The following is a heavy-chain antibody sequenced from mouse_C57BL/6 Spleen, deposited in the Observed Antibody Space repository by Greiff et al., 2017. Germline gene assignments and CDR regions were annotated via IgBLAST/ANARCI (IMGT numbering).Heavy chain of an antibody. CDR3: ARWATEYFEG. V-gene: IGHV1-69*01. D-gene: IGHD3-1*01. Sequence: QVQLQQPGAELVMPGASVKLSCKASGYTFTSYWMHWVKQRPGQGLEWIGEIDPSDSYTNYNQKFKGKSTLTVDKSSSTAYMQLSSLTSEDSAVYYCARWATEYFEGWGTGTTVTVSS. CDR1: GYTFTSYW. CDR2: IDPSDSYT. J-gene: IGHJ1*03.